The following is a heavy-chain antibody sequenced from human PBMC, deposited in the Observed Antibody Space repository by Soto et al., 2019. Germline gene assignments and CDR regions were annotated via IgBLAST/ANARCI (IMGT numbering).Heavy chain of an antibody. CDR1: KFTFASYV. Sequence: VQLVESGGGVVQPKRSQRLSCTASKFTFASYVMHWVRQAPGEGLEWVALISFDGTNKYYADSVKGRFTISRDNSKNTMYLQMNSLRPEDTAVYYCAREMIPMIMGGMSAMDVWGQGTTVTVS. V-gene: IGHV3-30*04. D-gene: IGHD3-22*01. J-gene: IGHJ6*02. CDR2: ISFDGTNK. CDR3: AREMIPMIMGGMSAMDV.